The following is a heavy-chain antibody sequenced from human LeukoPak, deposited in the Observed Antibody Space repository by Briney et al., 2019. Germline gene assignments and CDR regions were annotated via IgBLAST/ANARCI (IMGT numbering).Heavy chain of an antibody. J-gene: IGHJ4*02. D-gene: IGHD4-17*01. V-gene: IGHV1-3*04. Sequence: ASVKVSCKASGYTFTSYAMHWVRQAPGQRLEWMGWINTGNGNTKYSQKFQVRVTITRDTSANTAYMELSSLRSEDTAVYFCARVPTVISALWDYWGQGTLVTVSS. CDR3: ARVPTVISALWDY. CDR2: INTGNGNT. CDR1: GYTFTSYA.